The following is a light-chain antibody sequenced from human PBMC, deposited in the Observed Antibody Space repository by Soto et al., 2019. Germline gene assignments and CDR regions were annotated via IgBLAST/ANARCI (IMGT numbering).Light chain of an antibody. CDR2: AAS. Sequence: DMLLTQSPSTLSLSLGDRVTITCRASQSISSWLAWYQQKRGKAPRLLIYAASSLESGIPSRFSGSGSGTEFTLTISSLEPEDFASYYCQQDNSCPWTFGQGTKVDIK. CDR1: QSISSW. CDR3: QQDNSCPWT. J-gene: IGKJ1*01. V-gene: IGKV1-5*01.